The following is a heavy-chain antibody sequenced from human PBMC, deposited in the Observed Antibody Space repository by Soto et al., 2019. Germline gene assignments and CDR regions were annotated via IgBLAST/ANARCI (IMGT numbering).Heavy chain of an antibody. CDR2: IYYSGST. CDR3: ARLNGYCISTNCQGYYGMDV. CDR1: GGSISSGGYY. V-gene: IGHV4-31*03. Sequence: SETLSLTCTVSGGSISSGGYYWSWIRQHPGKGLEWIGYIYYSGSTYYNPSLKSRVTISIDRSKNQFSLKLSSVTAADTAVYYCARLNGYCISTNCQGYYGMDVWGQGTTVTVSS. D-gene: IGHD2-2*03. J-gene: IGHJ6*02.